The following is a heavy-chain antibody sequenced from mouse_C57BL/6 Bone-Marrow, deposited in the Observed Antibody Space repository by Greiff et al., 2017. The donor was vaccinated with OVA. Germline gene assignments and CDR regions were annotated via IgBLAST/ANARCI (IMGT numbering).Heavy chain of an antibody. J-gene: IGHJ3*01. Sequence: QVQLQQPGAELVKPGASVKMSCKASGYTFTSYWITWVKQRPGQGLEWIGDIYPGSGSTNYNEKFKSKATLTVDTSSSTAYMQLSSLTSEDSAVYYCASEDPYYYGSRPWFAYWGQGTLFTVSA. CDR1: GYTFTSYW. V-gene: IGHV1-55*01. CDR3: ASEDPYYYGSRPWFAY. D-gene: IGHD1-1*01. CDR2: IYPGSGST.